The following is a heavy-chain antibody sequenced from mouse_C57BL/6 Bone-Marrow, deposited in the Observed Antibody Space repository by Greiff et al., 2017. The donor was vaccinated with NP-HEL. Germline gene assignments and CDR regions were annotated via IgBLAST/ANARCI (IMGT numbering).Heavy chain of an antibody. CDR1: GYTFTSYW. J-gene: IGHJ3*01. CDR2: IYPGSGST. V-gene: IGHV1-55*01. Sequence: QVQLQQPGAELVKPGASVKMSCKASGYTFTSYWITWVKQRPGQGLEWIGDIYPGSGSTNYNEKFKSKATLTVATSSSTAYMQLSSLTSEDSAVYYCARGAYYYGSSYSFAYWGQGTLVTVSA. CDR3: ARGAYYYGSSYSFAY. D-gene: IGHD1-1*01.